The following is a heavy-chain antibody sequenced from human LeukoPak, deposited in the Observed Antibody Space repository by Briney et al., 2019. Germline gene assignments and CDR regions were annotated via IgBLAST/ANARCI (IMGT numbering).Heavy chain of an antibody. J-gene: IGHJ2*01. D-gene: IGHD4-17*01. CDR3: ASPDYGDNYYWYLDL. CDR1: GFTFSSYW. Sequence: GGSLRLSCAASGFTFSSYWMSWVRQAPGKGLEWVANIKQDGSEKYYVDSVKGRFTISRDNAKNSLYLQMNSLRAEDTAVYYCASPDYGDNYYWYLDLWGRGTLVTVSS. V-gene: IGHV3-7*03. CDR2: IKQDGSEK.